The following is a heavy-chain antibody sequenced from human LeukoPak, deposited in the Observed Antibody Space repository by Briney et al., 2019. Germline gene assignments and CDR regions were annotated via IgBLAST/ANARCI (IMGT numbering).Heavy chain of an antibody. CDR1: GSTFSNSA. V-gene: IGHV3-23*01. CDR3: ARRSGIAVAGAFDY. CDR2: ISGSGGST. J-gene: IGHJ4*02. D-gene: IGHD6-19*01. Sequence: GGTLRLFCAASGSTFSNSALSWVRQAPGRGLEWVSDISGSGGSTYYADSVKGRFTISRDNSKNTLYLQMNSLRAEDTAVYYCARRSGIAVAGAFDYWGQGTLVTVSS.